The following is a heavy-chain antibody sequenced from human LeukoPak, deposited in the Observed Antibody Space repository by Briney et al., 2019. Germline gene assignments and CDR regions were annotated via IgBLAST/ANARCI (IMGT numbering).Heavy chain of an antibody. CDR2: IGIRDSTV. J-gene: IGHJ4*02. CDR3: ARGSRYQTYFFDS. CDR1: GFTFSSYA. D-gene: IGHD1-14*01. Sequence: QTGGSLRLSCAASGFTFSSYAMSWVRQAPGKGLEWVSYIGIRDSTVYNADSVKGRFIISRDNGKNVLYLQMNSLRAEDTAVYYCARGSRYQTYFFDSWGQGTLVTVSS. V-gene: IGHV3-48*03.